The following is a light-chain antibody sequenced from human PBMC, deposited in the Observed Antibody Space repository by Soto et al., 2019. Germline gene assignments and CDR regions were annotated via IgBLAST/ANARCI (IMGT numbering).Light chain of an antibody. Sequence: DIQMTQSPSSLSASVGDRVTITCQASQDISNYLNWYQQKPGKAPKLLIYDASNLETGVPSRFSGSGSATDFTFTISSLQPEDIATYYCQQYDNLPLTFRGGTKVEIK. CDR1: QDISNY. V-gene: IGKV1-33*01. J-gene: IGKJ4*01. CDR3: QQYDNLPLT. CDR2: DAS.